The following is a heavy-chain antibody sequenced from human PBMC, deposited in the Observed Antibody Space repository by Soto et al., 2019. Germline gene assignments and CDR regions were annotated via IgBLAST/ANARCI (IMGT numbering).Heavy chain of an antibody. CDR1: SGSISSSNW. CDR2: IYHSGST. V-gene: IGHV4-4*02. J-gene: IGHJ3*02. Sequence: QVQLQESGPGLVKPSGTLSLTCAVSSGSISSSNWWSWVRQPPGKGLEWIGEIYHSGSTNYNPSLKRRVTISVDKSKNQFSLKLSSVTAADTAVYYCARDSGSRILDEDAFDIWGQGTMVTVSS. CDR3: ARDSGSRILDEDAFDI. D-gene: IGHD2-15*01.